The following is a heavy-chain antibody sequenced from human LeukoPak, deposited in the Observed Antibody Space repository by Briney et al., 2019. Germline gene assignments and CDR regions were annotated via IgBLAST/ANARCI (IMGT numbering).Heavy chain of an antibody. CDR2: ISCSGDST. D-gene: IGHD3-16*01. Sequence: GGSLRLSCGVWGFTFSSYAVIGVRQARGKGLECVTAISCSGDSTYYADSVKGRFTISRDNTKNTLYLQMNSLRAEDTAVYYCAKDAKSITFGGHYWGQGTLVTVSS. J-gene: IGHJ4*02. CDR3: AKDAKSITFGGHY. CDR1: GFTFSSYA. V-gene: IGHV3-23*01.